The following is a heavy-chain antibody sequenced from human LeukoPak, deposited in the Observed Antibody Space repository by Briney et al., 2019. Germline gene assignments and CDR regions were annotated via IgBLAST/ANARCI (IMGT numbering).Heavy chain of an antibody. D-gene: IGHD5-12*01. Sequence: LTGGSLRLSCAASGFTFSSYEMNWVRQAPGKGLEWVSYISSSGTTIYYADSVKGRFTISRDNARNSLYVQMNSLRAEDTAVYYCAREGYSYASKRAFDIWGQGTMVTVSS. CDR2: ISSSGTTI. CDR3: AREGYSYASKRAFDI. CDR1: GFTFSSYE. J-gene: IGHJ3*02. V-gene: IGHV3-48*03.